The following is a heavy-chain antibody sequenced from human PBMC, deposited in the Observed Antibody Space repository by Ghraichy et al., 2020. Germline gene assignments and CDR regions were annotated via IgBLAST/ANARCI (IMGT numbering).Heavy chain of an antibody. CDR1: GFTFSSYG. CDR3: ARDAFSSSSYYYYYYGMDV. CDR2: IWYDGSNK. V-gene: IGHV3-33*01. Sequence: GGSLRLSCAASGFTFSSYGMHWVRQAPGKGLEWVAVIWYDGSNKYYADSVKGRFTISRDNSKNTLYLQMNSLRAEDTAVYYCARDAFSSSSYYYYYYGMDVWGQGTTVTVS. J-gene: IGHJ6*02. D-gene: IGHD6-6*01.